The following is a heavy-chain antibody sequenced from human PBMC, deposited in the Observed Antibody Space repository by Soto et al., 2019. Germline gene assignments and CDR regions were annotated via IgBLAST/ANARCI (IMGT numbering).Heavy chain of an antibody. J-gene: IGHJ4*02. CDR2: IIPILGIA. D-gene: IGHD2-15*01. V-gene: IGHV1-69*04. CDR1: GGTFSSYT. CDR3: ARDHCSGGSCYFDY. Sequence: SVKVSCKASGGTFSSYTISWVRQAPGQGLEWMGRIIPILGIANYAQKFQGRVTITADKSTSTAYMELSSLRSEDTAVYYCARDHCSGGSCYFDYWGQGTLVTVSS.